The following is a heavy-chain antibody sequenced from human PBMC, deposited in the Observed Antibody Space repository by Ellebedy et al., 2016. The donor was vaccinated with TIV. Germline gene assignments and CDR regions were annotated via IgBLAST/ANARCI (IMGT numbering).Heavy chain of an antibody. CDR2: VYYSGST. Sequence: SETLSLXCNVFGDSISSSIYYWGWIRQPPGKGLEWIGSVYYSGSTYYNPSLKSRVTISVDTSKNQFSLKVSSLTASDTAVYYCARRSAYDSLGNYYFDYWGQGTLVTVSS. J-gene: IGHJ4*02. D-gene: IGHD5-12*01. CDR1: GDSISSSIYY. CDR3: ARRSAYDSLGNYYFDY. V-gene: IGHV4-39*07.